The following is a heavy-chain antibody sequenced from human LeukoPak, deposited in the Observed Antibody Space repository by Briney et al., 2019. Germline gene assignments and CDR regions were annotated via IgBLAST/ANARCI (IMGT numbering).Heavy chain of an antibody. J-gene: IGHJ4*02. CDR1: GFTFDDYA. Sequence: GRSLRLSRAASGFTFDDYAMHWVRQAPGKGLEWVSGISWNSGDIDYADSVKGRFTISRDNAKNSLYLQMSSLRTEDTALYYCVKRGGDGYNLYFNYWGQGTLVTVSS. CDR2: ISWNSGDI. D-gene: IGHD5-24*01. V-gene: IGHV3-9*01. CDR3: VKRGGDGYNLYFNY.